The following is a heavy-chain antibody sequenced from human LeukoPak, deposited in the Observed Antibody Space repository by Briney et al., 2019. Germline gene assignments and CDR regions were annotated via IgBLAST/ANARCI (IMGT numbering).Heavy chain of an antibody. V-gene: IGHV3-23*01. CDR2: ISGSGGST. Sequence: GGSLRLSCAASGFTFSSYAMSWVRQAPGKGLEWVSAISGSGGSTYYADSVKGRFTISRDNSKNTLYLQMNSLRAEDTAVYYRARWLGAIAWPYYFDYWGQGTLVTVSS. CDR1: GFTFSSYA. CDR3: ARWLGAIAWPYYFDY. D-gene: IGHD3-16*02. J-gene: IGHJ4*02.